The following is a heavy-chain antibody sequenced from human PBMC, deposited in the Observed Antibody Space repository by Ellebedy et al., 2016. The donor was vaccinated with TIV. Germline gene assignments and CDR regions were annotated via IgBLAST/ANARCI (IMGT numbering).Heavy chain of an antibody. CDR3: ARAPFNWNYFDY. CDR1: GFTFSSYG. V-gene: IGHV3-33*01. J-gene: IGHJ4*02. CDR2: IWSDGTNK. D-gene: IGHD1-20*01. Sequence: GGSLRLXXVASGFTFSSYGIHWIRQTPGRGLEWVALIWSDGTNKFYADSVKGRFTISRDNSKNTLFLQMNSLRAEDTAVYYCARAPFNWNYFDYWGQGTLVTVSS.